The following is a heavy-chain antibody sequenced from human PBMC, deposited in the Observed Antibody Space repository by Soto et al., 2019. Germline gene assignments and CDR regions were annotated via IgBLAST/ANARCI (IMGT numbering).Heavy chain of an antibody. V-gene: IGHV3-21*01. D-gene: IGHD3-10*01. CDR1: GFTFSSYS. J-gene: IGHJ6*02. CDR2: ISSSSSYI. CDR3: ARLYITMVRGVIKTLGRYGMDV. Sequence: EVQLVESGGGLVKPGRSLRLSCAASGFTFSSYSMNWVRQAPGKGLEWVSSISSSSSYIYYADSVKGRFTISRDNAKNSLYLQMNSLRAEDTAVYYCARLYITMVRGVIKTLGRYGMDVWGQGTTVTVSS.